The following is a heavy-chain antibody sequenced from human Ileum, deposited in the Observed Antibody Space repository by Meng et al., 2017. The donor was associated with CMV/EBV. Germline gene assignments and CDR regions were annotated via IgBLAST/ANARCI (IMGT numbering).Heavy chain of an antibody. CDR1: GYY. J-gene: IGHJ1*01. V-gene: IGHV1-2*02. D-gene: IGHD2-2*01. CDR3: ARMGYCSSTTCSDIPEYFQD. CDR2: VNPNNGDT. Sequence: GYYRHWVRQAPGQGLEWMGWVNPNNGDTKYAQKFQGRVTMTRDTSIRTANLELSRLRSDDTAVYYCARMGYCSSTTCSDIPEYFQDWGQGTLVTVSS.